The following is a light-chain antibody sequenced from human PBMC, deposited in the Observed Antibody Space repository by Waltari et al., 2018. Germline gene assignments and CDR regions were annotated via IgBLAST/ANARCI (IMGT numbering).Light chain of an antibody. V-gene: IGLV2-23*03. J-gene: IGLJ2*01. CDR3: CSYAGGSAFVV. CDR1: SRYVGSSNL. CDR2: EGS. Sequence: QSALTQPASLSGSPGQSITISCTGTSRYVGSSNLFSWYQQHPGKAPKLIIYEGSKRPSGVSNRFSGSKSGNTASLTISGLQAEDEADYHCCSYAGGSAFVVFGGGTKLTVL.